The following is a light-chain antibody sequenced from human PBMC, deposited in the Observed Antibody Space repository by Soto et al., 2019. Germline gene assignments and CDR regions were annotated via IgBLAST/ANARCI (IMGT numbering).Light chain of an antibody. CDR2: AAS. CDR3: QQYHTSPPWT. V-gene: IGKV3-20*01. CDR1: QSVSSGY. Sequence: EIVLTQSPGTLSLSPGDRATLSCRASQSVSSGYLAWYQQKTGQAPRLLLYAASNRATGIPGRFSGSGSGTDFPLTISGLEPEDFAIYYCQQYHTSPPWTFGQGTKVEIK. J-gene: IGKJ1*01.